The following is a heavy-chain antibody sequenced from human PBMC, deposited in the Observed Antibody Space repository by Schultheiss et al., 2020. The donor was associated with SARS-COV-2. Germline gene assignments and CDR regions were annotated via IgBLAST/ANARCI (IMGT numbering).Heavy chain of an antibody. Sequence: QTLSLTCTVSGGSISSGGYYWGWIRQPPGKGLEWIGYIYYSGSTNYNPSLKSRVTISVDTSKNQFSLKLSSVTAADTAVYYCAGAYSSSWLGSWWFDPWGQGTLVTVSS. CDR1: GGSISSGGYY. J-gene: IGHJ5*02. D-gene: IGHD6-13*01. CDR2: IYYSGST. V-gene: IGHV4-61*08. CDR3: AGAYSSSWLGSWWFDP.